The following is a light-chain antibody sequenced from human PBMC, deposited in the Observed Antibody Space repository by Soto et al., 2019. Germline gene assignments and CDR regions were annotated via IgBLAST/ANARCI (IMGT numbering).Light chain of an antibody. V-gene: IGLV2-14*03. CDR2: DVS. CDR3: CSYTSSITYV. J-gene: IGLJ1*01. CDR1: SSDVGDYTF. Sequence: QSVLTQPASVSGSXXXSIXXXCTGTSSDVGDYTFVSWYQQQPGKAPKLMIYDVSNRPSGVSNRFSGSKSGNTASLTISGLQAEDEADYYCCSYTSSITYVFGTGTKLTVL.